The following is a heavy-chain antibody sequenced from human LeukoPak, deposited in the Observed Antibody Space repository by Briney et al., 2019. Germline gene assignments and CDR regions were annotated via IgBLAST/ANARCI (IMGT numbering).Heavy chain of an antibody. Sequence: ASVKVSCKASGYTFTSYDTNWVRQAPGQGLEWMGWMNPNTANTGYAQKFQGRVTITRNTSISTSYMELSSLRSEDTAVYYCAREIASSSTSWPYYYYYYYMDVWGKGTTVTISS. CDR3: AREIASSSTSWPYYYYYYYMDV. CDR1: GYTFTSYD. V-gene: IGHV1-8*01. CDR2: MNPNTANT. J-gene: IGHJ6*03. D-gene: IGHD2-2*01.